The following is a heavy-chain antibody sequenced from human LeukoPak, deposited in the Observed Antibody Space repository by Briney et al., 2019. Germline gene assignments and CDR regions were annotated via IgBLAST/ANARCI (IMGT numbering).Heavy chain of an antibody. V-gene: IGHV4-34*01. Sequence: PSETLSLTCAVYGGSFSCYYWSWIRQPPGKGLEWIGEINHSGSTNYNPSLKSRVTISVDTSKNQFSLKLSSVTAADTAVYYCAREGTGFWYFDLWGRGTLVTVSS. CDR1: GGSFSCYY. J-gene: IGHJ2*01. D-gene: IGHD3-10*01. CDR3: AREGTGFWYFDL. CDR2: INHSGST.